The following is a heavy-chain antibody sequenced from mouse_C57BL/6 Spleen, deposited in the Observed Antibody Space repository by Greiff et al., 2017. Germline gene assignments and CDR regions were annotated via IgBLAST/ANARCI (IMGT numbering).Heavy chain of an antibody. CDR3: TGDYYGSSYYFDD. D-gene: IGHD1-1*01. Sequence: EVKLVESGGGLVQPGGSMKLSCVASGFTFSNYWMNWVRQSPEKGLEWVAQIRLKSDNYATHYAESVKGRFTISRDDSKSSVYLQMNNLRAEDTRIYYCTGDYYGSSYYFDDWGQGTTRTVSS. CDR1: GFTFSNYW. V-gene: IGHV6-3*01. J-gene: IGHJ2*01. CDR2: IRLKSDNYAT.